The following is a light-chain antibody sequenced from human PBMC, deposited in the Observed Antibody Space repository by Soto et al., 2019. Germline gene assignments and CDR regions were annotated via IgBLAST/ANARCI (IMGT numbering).Light chain of an antibody. CDR2: WAS. V-gene: IGKV4-1*01. CDR3: HLYHSAPQT. J-gene: IGKJ1*01. CDR1: QSVLYSPNNKNY. Sequence: DIVMTQSPDSLAVSLGERATINCKSSQSVLYSPNNKNYLAWYQQKPGQPPKLLVYWASTRESGVPDRFSGSGSGTDFTLTISSRQAEDAAVYYCHLYHSAPQTFGQGTKVEIK.